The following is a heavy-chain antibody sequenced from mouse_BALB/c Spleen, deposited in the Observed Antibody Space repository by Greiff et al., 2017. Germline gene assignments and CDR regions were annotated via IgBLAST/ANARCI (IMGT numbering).Heavy chain of an antibody. D-gene: IGHD1-1*01. CDR2: ISYSGST. Sequence: VQLQQSGPGLVKPSQSLSLTCTVTGYSITSDYAWNWIRQFPGNKLEWMGYISYSGSTSYNPSLKSRISITRDTSKNQFFLQLNSVTTEDTATYYCARNYGSSYPYFDVWGAGTTVTVSS. CDR3: ARNYGSSYPYFDV. V-gene: IGHV3-2*02. J-gene: IGHJ1*01. CDR1: GYSITSDYA.